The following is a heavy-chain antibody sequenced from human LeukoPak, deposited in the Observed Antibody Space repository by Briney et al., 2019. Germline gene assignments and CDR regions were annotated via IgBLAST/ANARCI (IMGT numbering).Heavy chain of an antibody. CDR3: TTDVYNGDYVTFDY. Sequence: PGGSLRLSCAASGFTFSSYWMSWVRQAPGKGLEWVGRIKSKTDGGTTDYAAPVKGRFTISRDDSKNTLYLQMNSLKTEDTAVYYCTTDVYNGDYVTFDYWGQGTLVTVSS. CDR2: IKSKTDGGTT. D-gene: IGHD4-17*01. V-gene: IGHV3-15*01. J-gene: IGHJ4*02. CDR1: GFTFSSYW.